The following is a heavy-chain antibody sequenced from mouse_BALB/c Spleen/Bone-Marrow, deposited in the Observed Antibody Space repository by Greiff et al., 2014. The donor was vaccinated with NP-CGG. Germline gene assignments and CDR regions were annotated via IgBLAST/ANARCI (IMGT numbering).Heavy chain of an antibody. CDR3: NARGDYDFDYFDY. Sequence: EVKLQESGAELVRSGASVKLSCTASGFNIKDYYMHWVKQRPEQGLEWIGWFDPENGDTEYAPKFQGKATMTADTSSNTAYLQLSSLTSEDTAVYYCNARGDYDFDYFDYWGQGTTLTVSS. J-gene: IGHJ2*01. D-gene: IGHD2-4*01. CDR1: GFNIKDYY. CDR2: FDPENGDT. V-gene: IGHV14-4*02.